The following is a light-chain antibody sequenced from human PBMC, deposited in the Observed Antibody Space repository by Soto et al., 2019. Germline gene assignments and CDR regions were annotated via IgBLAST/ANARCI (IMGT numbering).Light chain of an antibody. Sequence: DIQMTQSPSTLSASVGDRVTITSRASQSVDTCLAWYQQKAGKAPHLLIYKASSLETGVPSRFSGSGSVTEFTLTISSLQPEDFATYYCQQFYRYPWTFGHGTKVEIK. CDR2: KAS. CDR1: QSVDTC. J-gene: IGKJ1*01. CDR3: QQFYRYPWT. V-gene: IGKV1-5*03.